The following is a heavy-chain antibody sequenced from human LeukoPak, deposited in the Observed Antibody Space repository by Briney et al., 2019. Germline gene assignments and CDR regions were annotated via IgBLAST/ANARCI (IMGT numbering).Heavy chain of an antibody. CDR3: ARDRGTRVIAVAGRYYYGMDV. V-gene: IGHV4-4*07. CDR1: GGSISTYY. CDR2: IHTSGNT. D-gene: IGHD6-19*01. Sequence: PSETLPLTCTVSGGSISTYYWSWIRQPAGKRLEWIGRIHTSGNTNQNPSLKSRVTISVDTSKNQFSLKLSSVTAADTAVYYCARDRGTRVIAVAGRYYYGMDVWGQGTTVTVSS. J-gene: IGHJ6*02.